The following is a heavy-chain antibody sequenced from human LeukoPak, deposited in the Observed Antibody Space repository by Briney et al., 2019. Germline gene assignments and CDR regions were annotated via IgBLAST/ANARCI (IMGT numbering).Heavy chain of an antibody. V-gene: IGHV4-59*08. CDR1: GGSISTYY. Sequence: SETLSLTCTVSGGSISTYYWSWIRQPPGKGLEWIGYIYNSGSTNYNPSLKSRVTISVDTSKNQFSLKLTSVTAADTAVYFCVRHFHGSGYVVDLWGQGTLVTVSS. CDR2: IYNSGST. J-gene: IGHJ5*02. D-gene: IGHD6-13*01. CDR3: VRHFHGSGYVVDL.